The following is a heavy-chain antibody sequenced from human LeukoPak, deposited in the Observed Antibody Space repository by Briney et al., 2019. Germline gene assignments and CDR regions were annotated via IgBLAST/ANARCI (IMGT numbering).Heavy chain of an antibody. V-gene: IGHV4-34*01. J-gene: IGHJ6*03. CDR1: GGSFSGYY. Sequence: SETLSLTCAVYGGSFSGYYWSWIRQPPGKGLEWIGEINHSGSTNYNPSLKSRVTTSVDTSKNQFSLKLSSVTAADTAVYYCARLLYYYMDVWGKGTTVTISS. CDR3: ARLLYYYMDV. CDR2: INHSGST.